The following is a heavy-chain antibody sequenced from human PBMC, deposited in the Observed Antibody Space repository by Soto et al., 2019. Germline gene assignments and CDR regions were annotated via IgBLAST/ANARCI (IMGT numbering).Heavy chain of an antibody. CDR2: IIPIYGTT. V-gene: IGHV1-69*12. CDR1: GGDFTTYG. J-gene: IGHJ6*02. Sequence: QVQLVQSGAEVKKPGSSVRVSCKASGGDFTTYGVSWVRHAPGRGLEWMGGIIPIYGTTNYAQHFQGILTISADESTATAYMDLTILRSDDTVVYCCARPSDTSLINIYYYPVDVWGQGTTVIVSS. CDR3: ARPSDTSLINIYYYPVDV. D-gene: IGHD5-18*01.